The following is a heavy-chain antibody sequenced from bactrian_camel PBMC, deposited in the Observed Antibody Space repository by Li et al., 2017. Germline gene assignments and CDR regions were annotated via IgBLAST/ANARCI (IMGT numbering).Heavy chain of an antibody. J-gene: IGHJ4*01. D-gene: IGHD6*01. Sequence: DVQLVESGGGLVQPGGSLRLSCATSGFTFSSYDMTWVRQAPGKGLEWVATIAPDAARTDYADSVKGRFTMTRDNARNTVALQLNSLKTDDMAMYYCGNCWYGASCMYWGQGTQVTVS. CDR3: GNCWYGASCMY. V-gene: IGHV3S40*01. CDR2: IAPDAART. CDR1: GFTFSSYD.